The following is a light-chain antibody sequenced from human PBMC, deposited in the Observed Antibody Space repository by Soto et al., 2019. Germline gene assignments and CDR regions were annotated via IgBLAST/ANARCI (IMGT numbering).Light chain of an antibody. CDR3: CSYAGNAYV. J-gene: IGLJ1*01. V-gene: IGLV2-11*01. Sequence: QSALTQPRSVSGSPGQSVTISCTGTSSDVGGYNFVTWYQQHPDKAPKLLIYAVSKRPSGVPDHFSGSKSGNTASLTISGLQAEVEADYYCCSYAGNAYVFGTGTKLTVL. CDR1: SSDVGGYNF. CDR2: AVS.